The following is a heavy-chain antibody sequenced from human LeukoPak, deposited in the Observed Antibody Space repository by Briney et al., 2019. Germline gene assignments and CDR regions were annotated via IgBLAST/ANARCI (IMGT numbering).Heavy chain of an antibody. V-gene: IGHV3-30*02. J-gene: IGHJ4*02. Sequence: GGSLRLSCAASGFTFSSYGMHSVRQAPGKGLERVAFIRYDGSNKYYADSVKGRFTISRDNSKNTLYLQMNSLRAEDTAVYYCAKDCSSTSCYRNYWGQGTLVTVSS. CDR2: IRYDGSNK. CDR1: GFTFSSYG. CDR3: AKDCSSTSCYRNY. D-gene: IGHD2-2*02.